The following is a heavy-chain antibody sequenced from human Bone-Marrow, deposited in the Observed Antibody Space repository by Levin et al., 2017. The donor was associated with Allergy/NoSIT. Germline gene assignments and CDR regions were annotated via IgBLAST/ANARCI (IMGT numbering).Heavy chain of an antibody. D-gene: IGHD2-2*01. V-gene: IGHV2-70*01. CDR3: ARKYCSVTSCPNGFDY. J-gene: IGHJ4*02. CDR1: GFSLTTRGMS. CDR2: LDWDDDN. Sequence: TLSLTCTFSGFSLTTRGMSVSWIRQTPGKALEWLALLDWDDDNYSSTSLKTRLTISKDTSKNQVVLTMTNMAPVDTATYYCARKYCSVTSCPNGFDYWGQGTLVTVSS.